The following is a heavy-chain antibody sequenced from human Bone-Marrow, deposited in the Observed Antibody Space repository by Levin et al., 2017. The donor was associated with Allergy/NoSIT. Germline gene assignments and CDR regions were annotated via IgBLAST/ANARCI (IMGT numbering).Heavy chain of an antibody. CDR1: GGSISSSSYY. J-gene: IGHJ4*02. CDR3: AAYGSGAFDY. CDR2: IYYSGST. Sequence: SETLSLTCTVSGGSISSSSYYWGWIRQPPGKGLEWIGSIYYSGSTYYNPSLKSRVTISVDTSKNQFSLKLSSVTAADTAVYYCAAYGSGAFDYWGQGTLVTVSS. V-gene: IGHV4-39*01. D-gene: IGHD3-10*01.